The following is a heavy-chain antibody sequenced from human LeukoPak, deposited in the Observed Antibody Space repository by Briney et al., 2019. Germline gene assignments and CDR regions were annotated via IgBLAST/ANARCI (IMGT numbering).Heavy chain of an antibody. V-gene: IGHV4-38-2*01. Sequence: SETLSLTCAVSGYSISSGYYWGWIRRPPGKGLEWIGSIYHSGSTYYNPSLKSRVTISVDTSKNQFSLKLNSVTAADTAVYYCARVTYYYDTSGYPIPYYFDYWGQGTLVTVSS. D-gene: IGHD3-22*01. CDR2: IYHSGST. CDR1: GYSISSGYY. J-gene: IGHJ4*02. CDR3: ARVTYYYDTSGYPIPYYFDY.